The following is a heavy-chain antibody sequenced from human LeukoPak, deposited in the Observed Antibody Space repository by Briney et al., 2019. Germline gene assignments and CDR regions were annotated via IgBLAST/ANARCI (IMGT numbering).Heavy chain of an antibody. D-gene: IGHD6-13*01. J-gene: IGHJ5*02. CDR3: ARYSSRGRWFDP. CDR2: IYYSGTT. Sequence: PSETLSLTCTVSRGSITNYYWSWIRQPPGKGLEWIGYIYYSGTTNYNPSLRSRVTISVDTSKNQFSLNLSSVTAADTAVYYCARYSSRGRWFDPWGQGTLVTVSS. CDR1: RGSITNYY. V-gene: IGHV4-59*01.